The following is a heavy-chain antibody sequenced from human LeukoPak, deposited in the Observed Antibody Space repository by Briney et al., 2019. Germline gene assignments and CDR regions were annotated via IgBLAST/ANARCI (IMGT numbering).Heavy chain of an antibody. V-gene: IGHV3-21*01. CDR1: GFTFSSYS. D-gene: IGHD6-13*01. CDR2: ISSSSNYI. J-gene: IGHJ4*02. Sequence: GGSLRLSCAASGFTFSSYSMNWVRQAPGKGLEWVSSISSSSNYIYYADSVKGRFTISRDNAKNSLYLQMNSLRAEDTAVYYCARLRSGIAAAGRDYWGQGTLVTVSS. CDR3: ARLRSGIAAAGRDY.